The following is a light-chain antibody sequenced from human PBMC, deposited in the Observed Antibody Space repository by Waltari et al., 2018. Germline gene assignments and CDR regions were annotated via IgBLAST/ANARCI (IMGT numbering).Light chain of an antibody. V-gene: IGKV1-16*02. CDR2: ASS. CDR1: QGIRNS. CDR3: QQYWSFPLT. Sequence: DTQMTQYPSSLSASVGYRVTIPCRASQGIRNSLAWFQQKPGRAPKPLSYASSTVQSGVPSKFSGSGSGTDFTLTINSLQPEDFASYYCQQYWSFPLTFGGGTKVEMK. J-gene: IGKJ4*01.